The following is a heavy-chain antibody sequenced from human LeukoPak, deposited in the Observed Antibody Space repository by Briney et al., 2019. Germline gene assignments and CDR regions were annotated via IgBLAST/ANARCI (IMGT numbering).Heavy chain of an antibody. J-gene: IGHJ4*02. CDR1: GFTFSSYA. CDR3: AKTAAYHYDFWSGYYTSRGAIDY. Sequence: PGGSLRLSCAASGFTFSSYAMSWVRQAPGKGLEWVSAISGSGGSTYYADSVKGRFTISRDNSKNTLYLQMNSLRAEDTAVYYCAKTAAYHYDFWSGYYTSRGAIDYWGQGTLVTVSS. V-gene: IGHV3-23*01. CDR2: ISGSGGST. D-gene: IGHD3-3*01.